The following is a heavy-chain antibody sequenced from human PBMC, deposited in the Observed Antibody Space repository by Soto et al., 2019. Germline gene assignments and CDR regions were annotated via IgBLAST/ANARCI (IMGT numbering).Heavy chain of an antibody. CDR2: ISYDGSNK. V-gene: IGHV3-30*18. CDR1: GFTFSSYG. Sequence: SLRLSCAASGFTFSSYGMHWIRQAPGKGLEWVAVISYDGSNKYYADSVKGRFTISRDNSKNTLYLQMNSLRAEDTAVYYCAKGLPSDYWGQGTLVTVSS. J-gene: IGHJ4*02. CDR3: AKGLPSDY. D-gene: IGHD2-15*01.